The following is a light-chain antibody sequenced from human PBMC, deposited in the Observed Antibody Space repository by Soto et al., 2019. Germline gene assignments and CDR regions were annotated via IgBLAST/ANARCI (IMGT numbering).Light chain of an antibody. CDR3: QQFNYFRVT. J-gene: IGKJ5*01. Sequence: AIQLTQSPSSLSASVGDRVTITCRASHDIASALAWYQQKPGKPPKLMIYDASTLEGGVPSRFSGSGSGTDFTLTISGLQPEDFATDYCQQFNYFRVTFGQGTRLAIK. CDR2: DAS. V-gene: IGKV1D-13*01. CDR1: HDIASA.